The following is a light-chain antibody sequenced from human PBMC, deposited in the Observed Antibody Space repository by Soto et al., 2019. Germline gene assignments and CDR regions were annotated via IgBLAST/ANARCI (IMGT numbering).Light chain of an antibody. Sequence: QSALTQPASVSGSPGQSITISCTGTSSDVGSYNLVSWYQQHPGKAPKLMIYEGSKRPSGVSNRFSGSKSGNTASLTISGLQAEDEADYYCYSYAGSGVFGGGTKVTVL. CDR3: YSYAGSGV. CDR1: SSDVGSYNL. CDR2: EGS. V-gene: IGLV2-23*01. J-gene: IGLJ2*01.